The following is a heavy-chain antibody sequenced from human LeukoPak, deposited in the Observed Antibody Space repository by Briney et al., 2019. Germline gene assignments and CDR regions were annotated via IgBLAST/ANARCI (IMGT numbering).Heavy chain of an antibody. D-gene: IGHD4-17*01. J-gene: IGHJ5*02. CDR1: GYSISSGYY. CDR3: ARAADYVESILNWFDP. V-gene: IGHV4-38-2*01. CDR2: MYHSGST. Sequence: PSETLSRTCAVSGYSISSGYYWGWIRQSPGKGLVWIGSMYHSGSTYYDPSLKSRVTISVDTSKNQFSLKLSSVTAADTAVYYCARAADYVESILNWFDPWGQGTLVTVSS.